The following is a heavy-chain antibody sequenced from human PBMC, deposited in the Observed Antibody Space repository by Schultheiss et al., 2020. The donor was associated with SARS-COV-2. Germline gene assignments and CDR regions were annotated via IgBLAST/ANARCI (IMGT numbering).Heavy chain of an antibody. V-gene: IGHV3-30*04. D-gene: IGHD3-3*01. CDR2: ISYDGSNK. Sequence: GESLKISCAASGFTFSSYAMHWVRQAPGKGLEWVAVISYDGSNKYYADSVKGRFTISRDNSKNTLYLQMNSLRAEDTAVYYCARDRGLYDFWSGPDYWGQGTLVTVSS. CDR1: GFTFSSYA. J-gene: IGHJ4*02. CDR3: ARDRGLYDFWSGPDY.